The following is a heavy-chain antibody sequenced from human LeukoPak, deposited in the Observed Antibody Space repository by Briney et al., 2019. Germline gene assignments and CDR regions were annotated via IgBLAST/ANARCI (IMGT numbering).Heavy chain of an antibody. CDR1: GGSISSYY. D-gene: IGHD5-18*01. V-gene: IGHV4-59*01. Sequence: SETLSLTCTVSGGSISSYYWSWIRQPPGKGLEWIGYIYYSGSTNYNPSLKSRVTISVDTSKNQFSLKLSSVTAADTAVYYCARGGTAMVRNWYFDLWSRGTLVTVSS. J-gene: IGHJ2*01. CDR2: IYYSGST. CDR3: ARGGTAMVRNWYFDL.